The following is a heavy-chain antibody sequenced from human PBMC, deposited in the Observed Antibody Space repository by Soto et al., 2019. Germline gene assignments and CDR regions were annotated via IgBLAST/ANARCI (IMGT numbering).Heavy chain of an antibody. CDR1: GYTFSSYG. D-gene: IGHD1-1*01. CDR3: ARDGRKHWNLDY. V-gene: IGHV1-18*01. J-gene: IGHJ4*02. CDR2: ISTYNDNT. Sequence: QVQLVQSGAEVKKPGASVKVSCKASGYTFSSYGINWVRQAPGQGLEWMGWISTYNDNTNYVQKFQGRVTMTTDTSTSTVYMELRSLRSDDTAGYYCARDGRKHWNLDYWGQGSLVTVSS.